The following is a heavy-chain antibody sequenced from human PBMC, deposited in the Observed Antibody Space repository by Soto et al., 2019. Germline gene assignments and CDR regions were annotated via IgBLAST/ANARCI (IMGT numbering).Heavy chain of an antibody. CDR2: LSGSGDRT. Sequence: EVQLLESGGGLVQPGKSLRVSCAASGFTFSSYTMSWVRQAPGKGLEWVSTLSGSGDRTYYADSVKGRFTISRDNSKNTLYLQMNSLRAEDTAVYHCAKELYGDFLSYYYGMDVWGQGTTVTVSS. V-gene: IGHV3-23*01. J-gene: IGHJ6*02. D-gene: IGHD4-17*01. CDR1: GFTFSSYT. CDR3: AKELYGDFLSYYYGMDV.